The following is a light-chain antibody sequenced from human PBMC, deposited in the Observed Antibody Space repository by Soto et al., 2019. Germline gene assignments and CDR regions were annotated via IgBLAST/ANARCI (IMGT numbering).Light chain of an antibody. V-gene: IGLV2-11*01. CDR3: CSYAGSSSYV. J-gene: IGLJ1*01. CDR1: SSDIGGYNY. CDR2: TVT. Sequence: QSALTQPRSVSGSPGQSVPISCTGTSSDIGGYNYVSWYQQHPGKAPKLMIYTVTKRPSGVPDRFSGSKSDNTASLTISGLQADDEADYCCCSYAGSSSYVFGTGTKLTVL.